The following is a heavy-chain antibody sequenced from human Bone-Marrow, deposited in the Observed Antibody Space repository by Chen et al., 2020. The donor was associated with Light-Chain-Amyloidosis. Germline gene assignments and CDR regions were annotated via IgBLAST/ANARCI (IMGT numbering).Heavy chain of an antibody. J-gene: IGHJ3*02. Sequence: EVQLVESEGGLVQPGGSLRLSCEVSGFNFSNYEMSWVRQAPGKGLEWVSYISSSGTTKYYVDSVKGRFTISRDNAKNSLYLQMNSLRPEDTAVYYCARQACSGAYVGLFCAFDIWGQGTMVTVSS. V-gene: IGHV3-48*03. CDR3: ARQACSGAYVGLFCAFDI. CDR1: GFNFSNYE. CDR2: ISSSGTTK. D-gene: IGHD2-15*01.